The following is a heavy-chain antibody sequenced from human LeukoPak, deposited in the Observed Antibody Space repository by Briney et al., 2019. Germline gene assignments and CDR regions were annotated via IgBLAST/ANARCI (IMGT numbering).Heavy chain of an antibody. J-gene: IGHJ6*03. V-gene: IGHV1-69*13. CDR1: GGTFSSYA. D-gene: IGHD2-2*01. CDR2: IIPIFGTA. Sequence: GASVKVSCKASGGTFSSYAISWVRQAPGQGLEWMGGIIPIFGTANYAQKFQGRVTITADESTSTAYMELSSLRSEDTAVYYCARAHCSSTSCYHTILYYYYYMDVWGKGTTVTVSS. CDR3: ARAHCSSTSCYHTILYYYYYMDV.